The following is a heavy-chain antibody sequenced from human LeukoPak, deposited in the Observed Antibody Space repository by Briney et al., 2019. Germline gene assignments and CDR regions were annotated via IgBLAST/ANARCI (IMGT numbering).Heavy chain of an antibody. V-gene: IGHV3-30*02. CDR1: GFTFSSYG. CDR3: ARSVKQLVPTLVFDY. D-gene: IGHD6-6*01. Sequence: GGSLRLSCAASGFTFSSYGMHWVRQAPGKGLEWVAFIRYDGSNKYYADSVKGRFTISRDNSKNTLYLQMNSLRAEDTAVYYCARSVKQLVPTLVFDYWGQGTLVTVSS. CDR2: IRYDGSNK. J-gene: IGHJ4*02.